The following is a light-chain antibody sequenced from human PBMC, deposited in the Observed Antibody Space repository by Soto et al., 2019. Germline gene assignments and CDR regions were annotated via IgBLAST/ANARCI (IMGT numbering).Light chain of an antibody. CDR1: QIISSW. CDR2: RAS. V-gene: IGKV1-5*01. J-gene: IGKJ5*01. Sequence: DILMSHSPSTLSASSEHSVTIPCRASQIISSWLAWYQQKPGKAPKLLIYRASSLASGVPARFSGSGSGTDFTLTISRLEPEDFAVYYCQQYGSSLITFGQGTRLEI. CDR3: QQYGSSLIT.